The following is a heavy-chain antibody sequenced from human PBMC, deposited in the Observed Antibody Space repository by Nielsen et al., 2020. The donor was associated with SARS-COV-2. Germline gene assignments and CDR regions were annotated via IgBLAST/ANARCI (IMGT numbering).Heavy chain of an antibody. CDR3: ARTLYPYGSSGPLGAVVYFDY. D-gene: IGHD3-22*01. J-gene: IGHJ4*02. V-gene: IGHV4-4*02. CDR2: IYHSGST. Sequence: VRQAPGKGLEWIGEIYHSGSTNYNPSLKSRVTISVDKSKNQFSLKLSSVTAADTALYYCARTLYPYGSSGPLGAVVYFDYWGQGTLVTVSS.